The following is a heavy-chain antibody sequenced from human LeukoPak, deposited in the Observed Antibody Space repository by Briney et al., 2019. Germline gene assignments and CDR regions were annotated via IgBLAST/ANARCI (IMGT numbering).Heavy chain of an antibody. CDR1: GFTVSSNY. J-gene: IGHJ4*02. D-gene: IGHD2-2*02. CDR3: ARDQLGGSCGSTSCYTSFSN. Sequence: PGGSLTLSCAASGFTVSSNYMTWVRQAPGRGLEWVSIMYSGCRTYYADSGKGRFTSSRDSSKNTLYLQMNSLRAEDTAVYFCARDQLGGSCGSTSCYTSFSNWGQGTLVTVSS. V-gene: IGHV3-53*01. CDR2: MYSGCRT.